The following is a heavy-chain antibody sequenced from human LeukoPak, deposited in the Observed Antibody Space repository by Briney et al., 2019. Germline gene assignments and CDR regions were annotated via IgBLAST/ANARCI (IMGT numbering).Heavy chain of an antibody. D-gene: IGHD4-17*01. V-gene: IGHV3-30*04. Sequence: GGSLRLSCAASGFTFSSYAMHWVRQAPGKGLEWVAVISYDGSNKYYADSVKGRFTISRDNSKNTLYLQMNSLRAKDTAVYYCAREIITVTRAGYFDYWGQGTLVTVSS. CDR1: GFTFSSYA. CDR2: ISYDGSNK. CDR3: AREIITVTRAGYFDY. J-gene: IGHJ4*02.